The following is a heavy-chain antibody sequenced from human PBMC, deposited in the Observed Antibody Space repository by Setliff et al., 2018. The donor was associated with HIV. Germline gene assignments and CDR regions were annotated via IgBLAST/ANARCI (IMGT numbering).Heavy chain of an antibody. V-gene: IGHV3-7*01. CDR2: IKEDGSQK. CDR1: GFPFRVYS. D-gene: IGHD1-1*01. CDR3: ATEAWKPLDH. Sequence: LRLSCAASGFPFRVYSMTWVRQAPGKGLEWVANIKEDGSQKNYVDSVKGRFIISKDDAKNSLYLQMNSLRVEDTAVYYCATEAWKPLDHWGQGTQVTVSS. J-gene: IGHJ4*02.